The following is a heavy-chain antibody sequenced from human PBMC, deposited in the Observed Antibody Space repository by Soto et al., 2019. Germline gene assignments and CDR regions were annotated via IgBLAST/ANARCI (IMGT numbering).Heavy chain of an antibody. CDR2: VSYDEITK. J-gene: IGHJ4*02. Sequence: PGGSLRLSCAASGFTFSSYGMNWVRQAPGKGLEWVAVVSYDEITKYYADSVKGRFTISRDNSKNTVYLQMNSLRPEDTAVYYCAKPLGLLRRAMAQGSDYWGQGXLVTVSS. CDR1: GFTFSSYG. D-gene: IGHD5-18*01. CDR3: AKPLGLLRRAMAQGSDY. V-gene: IGHV3-30*18.